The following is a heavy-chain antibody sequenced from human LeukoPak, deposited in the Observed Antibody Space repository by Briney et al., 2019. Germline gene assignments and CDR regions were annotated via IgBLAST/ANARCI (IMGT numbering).Heavy chain of an antibody. CDR3: AKVLYRDYLYARDV. D-gene: IGHD3-16*01. CDR1: GFTFSRYA. Sequence: GGSLRLSCAASGFTFSRYAMSWVRQAPGKGLEWVSAISGSAPSTHYADSVKGRFTISRDNSKNTLDLQMNSLRGEDTAVYYCAKVLYRDYLYARDVWGQGTTVTVSS. CDR2: ISGSAPST. V-gene: IGHV3-23*01. J-gene: IGHJ6*02.